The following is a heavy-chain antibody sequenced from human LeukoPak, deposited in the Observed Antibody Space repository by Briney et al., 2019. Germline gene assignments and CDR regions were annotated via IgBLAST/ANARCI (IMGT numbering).Heavy chain of an antibody. Sequence: GGSLKVSCAPSLVISSNYYRSGVRETPGKRLECSWTTYSQGGTNYYAASVKGRFTISRDNAKNSVFLQMNSLRAEDTAVYYCARAGTYSSSTVFDLWGRGTLVTVSS. CDR2: TYSQGGTN. CDR3: ARAGTYSSSTVFDL. D-gene: IGHD3-22*01. CDR1: LVISSNYY. V-gene: IGHV3-11*04. J-gene: IGHJ4*02.